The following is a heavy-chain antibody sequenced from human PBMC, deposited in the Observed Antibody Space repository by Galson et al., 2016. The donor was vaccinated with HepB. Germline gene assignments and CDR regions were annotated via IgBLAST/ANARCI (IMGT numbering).Heavy chain of an antibody. Sequence: TLSLTCSVSGGSISSGGYYWSWIRQHPGKGLEWIGYIYYSGSTYYNPSLKSRVTISVDTSKNQFSLKLSPVTAADTAVYYCARDEGAGEYFDYWGQGTLVTVSS. CDR3: ARDEGAGEYFDY. D-gene: IGHD7-27*01. V-gene: IGHV4-31*03. CDR1: GGSISSGGYY. CDR2: IYYSGST. J-gene: IGHJ4*02.